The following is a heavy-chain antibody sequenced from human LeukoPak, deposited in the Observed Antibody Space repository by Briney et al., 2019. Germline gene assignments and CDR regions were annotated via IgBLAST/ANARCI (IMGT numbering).Heavy chain of an antibody. CDR2: MNPNSGNT. J-gene: IGHJ5*02. V-gene: IGHV1-8*02. CDR3: ARSKTRSSSWYRNWFDP. Sequence: ASVKVSCKASGYTFTSYGISWVRQAPGQGLEWMGWMNPNSGNTGYAQKFQGRVTMTRNTSISTAYMELSSLRSEDTAVYYCARSKTRSSSWYRNWFDPWGQGTLVTVSS. D-gene: IGHD6-13*01. CDR1: GYTFTSYG.